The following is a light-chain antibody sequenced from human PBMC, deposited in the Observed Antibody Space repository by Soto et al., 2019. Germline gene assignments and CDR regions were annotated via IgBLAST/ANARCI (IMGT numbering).Light chain of an antibody. CDR3: QHRSNWPALT. V-gene: IGKV3-11*01. CDR2: DAS. CDR1: QSVSSY. Sequence: EIVLTQSPATLSLSPGERATLSCRASQSVSSYLAWYQQKPGQAPRLLIYDASNRATGIPARFSGSGSVTDFTITISSLEPEDFAVYYCQHRSNWPALTFGGGTKVEIK. J-gene: IGKJ4*01.